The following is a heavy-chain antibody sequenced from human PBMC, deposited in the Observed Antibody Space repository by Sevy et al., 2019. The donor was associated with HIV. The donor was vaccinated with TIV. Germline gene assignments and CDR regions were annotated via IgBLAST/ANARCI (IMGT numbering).Heavy chain of an antibody. Sequence: GGSLRLSCSASGFTFRSFSMHWVLQAPGKGLEWVAAIWYDGRTKQNADSVKGRFTISRDNTKSMLNLEMNSLRAEDTAFYCCARDSARGIVPTVGFDSWGQGTVVTVSS. V-gene: IGHV3-33*01. D-gene: IGHD1-1*01. CDR2: IWYDGRTK. J-gene: IGHJ5*01. CDR3: ARDSARGIVPTVGFDS. CDR1: GFTFRSFS.